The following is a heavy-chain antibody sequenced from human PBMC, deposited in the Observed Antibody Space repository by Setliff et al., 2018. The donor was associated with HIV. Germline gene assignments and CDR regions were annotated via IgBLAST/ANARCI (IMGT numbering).Heavy chain of an antibody. V-gene: IGHV1-18*01. CDR1: GYTFTHYA. D-gene: IGHD2-15*01. J-gene: IGHJ3*02. CDR2: ISAYNGNT. Sequence: ASVKVSCKASGYTFTHYAISWVRQAPGQGLEYLGWISAYNGNTNYAQKVQGRITMTTDASTSTVDMELRSQTSDDTAVYYCARLASGGWPLEVFDIWGQGTMVTVSS. CDR3: ARLASGGWPLEVFDI.